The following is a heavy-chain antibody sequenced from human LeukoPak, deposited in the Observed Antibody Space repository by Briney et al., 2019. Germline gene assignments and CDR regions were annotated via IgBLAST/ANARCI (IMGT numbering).Heavy chain of an antibody. CDR2: IHSTGST. D-gene: IGHD3-22*01. CDR3: ARVDHYYDSSGYFLYFDY. Sequence: SETLSLTCTVSGASISGYYWSWIRQSPGKTLEWIGYIHSTGSTNYNPSLKSRVTISADTSKNQFSLKLSSVTAADTAVYYCARVDHYYDSSGYFLYFDYWGQGTLVTVSS. J-gene: IGHJ4*02. V-gene: IGHV4-59*01. CDR1: GASISGYY.